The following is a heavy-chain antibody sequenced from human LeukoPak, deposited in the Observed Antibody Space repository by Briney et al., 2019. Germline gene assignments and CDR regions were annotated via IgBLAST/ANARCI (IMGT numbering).Heavy chain of an antibody. CDR2: IKQDGSEK. Sequence: GGSLRLSCAASGFTFSSYWVSWVRQAPGKGLEWVANIKQDGSEKYYVDSVKGRFTISRDNAKNSLYLQMNSLRAEDTAVYYCARRGYDSSGFKNWFDPWGQGTLVTVSS. J-gene: IGHJ5*02. D-gene: IGHD3-22*01. CDR1: GFTFSSYW. V-gene: IGHV3-7*01. CDR3: ARRGYDSSGFKNWFDP.